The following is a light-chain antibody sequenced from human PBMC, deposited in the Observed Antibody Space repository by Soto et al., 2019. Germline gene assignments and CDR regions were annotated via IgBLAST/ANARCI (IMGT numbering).Light chain of an antibody. CDR1: KSVRRD. CDR2: VAS. J-gene: IGKJ4*01. CDR3: RHYNKTTLT. Sequence: VLTQSPATRSVSPGERAPLPCRARKSVRRDLAWTQHNPGEAARLLIYVASTMATGSPVRLSGSSGGTELTITISSRQDEDVAVYYCRHYNKTTLTFGGGTKVDIK. V-gene: IGKV3-15*01.